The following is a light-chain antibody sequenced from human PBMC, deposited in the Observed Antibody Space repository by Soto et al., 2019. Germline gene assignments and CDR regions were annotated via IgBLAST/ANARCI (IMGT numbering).Light chain of an antibody. V-gene: IGKV3-11*01. J-gene: IGKJ5*01. CDR3: QQSYTSPTT. CDR1: QSVSSY. Sequence: EIVLKQSPATLSLSPGERATLSCRASQSVSSYLAWYQQKPGQAPRLLIYDASNRATGIPARFTGSGSGTDFTLTVNSLQAEDFATYYCQQSYTSPTTFGQGTRLEIK. CDR2: DAS.